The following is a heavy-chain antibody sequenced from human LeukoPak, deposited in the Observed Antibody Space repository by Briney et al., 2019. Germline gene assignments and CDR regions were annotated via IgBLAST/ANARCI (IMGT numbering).Heavy chain of an antibody. J-gene: IGHJ4*02. CDR1: GGSISSSSYY. CDR2: IYYSGST. CDR3: AREVFYGSGSSRYYFDY. Sequence: PSETLSLTCTVSGGSISSSSYYWRWLRQPPGTGLEWIGYIYYSGSTNYNPSLKSRVTISVDTSKNQFSLKLSSVTAADTAVYYCAREVFYGSGSSRYYFDYWGQGTLVTVSS. V-gene: IGHV4-61*01. D-gene: IGHD3-10*01.